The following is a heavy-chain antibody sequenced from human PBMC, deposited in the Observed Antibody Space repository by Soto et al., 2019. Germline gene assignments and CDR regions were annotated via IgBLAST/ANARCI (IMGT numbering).Heavy chain of an antibody. D-gene: IGHD2-21*02. Sequence: EVQLLESGGGLVQPGGSVRLSCAASGLTFGNYAMSWVRQAPGKGLEWVSAISGDSGRTYYADSVKGGFTISRDNSKNTLYLQMNTLRAEDTAVYYCAETANCGRDCSAASYWYFDIWGRGTLVTVSP. CDR3: AETANCGRDCSAASYWYFDI. CDR2: ISGDSGRT. J-gene: IGHJ2*01. CDR1: GLTFGNYA. V-gene: IGHV3-23*01.